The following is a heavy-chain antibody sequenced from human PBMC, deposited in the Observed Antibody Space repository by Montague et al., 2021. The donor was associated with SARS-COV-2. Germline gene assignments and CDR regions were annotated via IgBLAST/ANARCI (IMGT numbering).Heavy chain of an antibody. CDR1: GYTFISYW. D-gene: IGHD3-16*01. J-gene: IGHJ3*02. V-gene: IGHV5-51*01. Sequence: QSGAEVKMPGESLKISCRTSGYTFISYWIGWVRQMPGKGLEWMGIIYPGDSDARYSPSFQGQVTISADKSIITAYLQWSSLKASDSAIYYCARPRGGGAFGIWGQVTMITVSS. CDR3: ARPRGGGAFGI. CDR2: IYPGDSDA.